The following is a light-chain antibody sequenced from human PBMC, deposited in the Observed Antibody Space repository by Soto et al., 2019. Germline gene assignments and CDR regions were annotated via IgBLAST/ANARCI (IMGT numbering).Light chain of an antibody. CDR2: DAS. CDR3: QQYGSSPLT. J-gene: IGKJ1*01. CDR1: QSVSSN. V-gene: IGKV3-15*01. Sequence: DIVMTQTPATLSVSPGERATLSCRASQSVSSNLAWYQHKPGQAPRXLIYDASTRATGLPARFSVIVSGTDGTITLSRLEPEDGEVYDGQQYGSSPLTFGQGTKVDNK.